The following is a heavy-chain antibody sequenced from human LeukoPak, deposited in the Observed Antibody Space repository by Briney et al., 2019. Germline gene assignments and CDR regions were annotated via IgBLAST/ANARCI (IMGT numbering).Heavy chain of an antibody. CDR2: ISAYNGNT. D-gene: IGHD2-2*01. Sequence: ASVKVSCTASGYTFTSYGISWVRQAPGQGLEWMGWISAYNGNTNYAQTVKGRVTMTTDTSTSTAYMELSSLRSDDTAMYHCARGVQNPDIVVVVGAFEISGQGTMVTVSS. CDR1: GYTFTSYG. CDR3: ARGVQNPDIVVVVGAFEI. V-gene: IGHV1-18*04. J-gene: IGHJ3*02.